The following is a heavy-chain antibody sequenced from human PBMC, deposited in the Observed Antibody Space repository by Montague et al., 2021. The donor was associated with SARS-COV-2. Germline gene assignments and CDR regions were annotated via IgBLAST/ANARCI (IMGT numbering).Heavy chain of an antibody. D-gene: IGHD3-22*01. V-gene: IGHV6-1*01. CDR3: ARGVYYDGSGYYSFDY. Sequence: CAISGDSVSSYSAAWNWIRQSPSIGLEWLGGTYYRSKWYNDYALAVKSRITINPDTSKNHFSLQLNSVTPEDTAIYYCARGVYYDGSGYYSFDYWGQGTLVNVSS. CDR2: TYYRSKWYN. J-gene: IGHJ4*02. CDR1: GDSVSSYSAA.